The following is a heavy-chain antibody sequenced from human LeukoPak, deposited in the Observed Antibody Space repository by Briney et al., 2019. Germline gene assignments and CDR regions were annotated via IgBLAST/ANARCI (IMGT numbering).Heavy chain of an antibody. CDR3: AKFRTILTGRIDY. CDR2: ISSSGGST. CDR1: GFTFSSYA. Sequence: GGSLRLSCAASGFTFSSYAMSWVRQAPGKGLEWVSAISSSGGSTYYADAVKGRFTISRDNSKNTLYLQMNSLRAEDTAVYYCAKFRTILTGRIDYWGQGTLVTVSS. V-gene: IGHV3-23*01. J-gene: IGHJ4*02. D-gene: IGHD3-9*01.